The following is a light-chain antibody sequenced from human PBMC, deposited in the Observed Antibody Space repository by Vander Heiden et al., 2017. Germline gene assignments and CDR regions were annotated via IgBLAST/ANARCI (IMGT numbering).Light chain of an antibody. Sequence: QSALAQPPSASGSPGQSVTISCTGASSDVGDYNSVTWYKQQPGKAPKLIIYDFTKRPARVPDRFSGSKSGNTASLTVSGLQTEDGAVYYCSSYSGSVIFGGGTRLTVL. CDR3: SSYSGSVI. V-gene: IGLV2-8*01. J-gene: IGLJ2*01. CDR2: DFT. CDR1: SSDVGDYNS.